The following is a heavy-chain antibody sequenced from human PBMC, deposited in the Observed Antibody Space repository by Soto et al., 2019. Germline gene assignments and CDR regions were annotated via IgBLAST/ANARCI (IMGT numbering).Heavy chain of an antibody. V-gene: IGHV5-51*01. D-gene: IGHD3-3*01. CDR3: AIRDVGATTWFDT. Sequence: PGKSLKISCKGSGYSFTTYWIGWVRQMPGKGLEGMVIIYPGDSDTRYSPSFQGQVTISADKSINTTYLQWSSLKASDTAMYYCAIRDVGATTWFDTLGQETLLTISS. CDR2: IYPGDSDT. J-gene: IGHJ5*02. CDR1: GYSFTTYW.